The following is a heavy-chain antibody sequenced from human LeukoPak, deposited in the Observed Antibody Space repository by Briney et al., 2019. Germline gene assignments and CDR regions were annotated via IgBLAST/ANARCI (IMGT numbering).Heavy chain of an antibody. CDR1: GGSISSSSYY. Sequence: KPSETLSLTCTVSGGSISSSSYYWGWIRQPPGKGLEWIGSIYYSGSTYYNPSLKSRVTISVDTSKNQFSLKLSSVTAADTAVYYCARPVSSVPYNWFDPWGQGTLVTVSS. V-gene: IGHV4-39*07. D-gene: IGHD1-14*01. CDR2: IYYSGST. CDR3: ARPVSSVPYNWFDP. J-gene: IGHJ5*02.